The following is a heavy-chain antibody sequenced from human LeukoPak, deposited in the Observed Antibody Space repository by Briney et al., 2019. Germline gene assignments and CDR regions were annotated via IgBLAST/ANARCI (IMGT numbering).Heavy chain of an antibody. J-gene: IGHJ4*02. Sequence: GGSLRLSCTDSGNSFDDYGMSWVRQVPRKGLEWVSGIIWDGGATAYADSVKGRFTISRDHAKNSVFLQMNSLRAEDTALYFCARDLSSSWYSLGYWGQGILVTVLS. V-gene: IGHV3-20*04. CDR2: IIWDGGAT. CDR1: GNSFDDYG. D-gene: IGHD6-13*01. CDR3: ARDLSSSWYSLGY.